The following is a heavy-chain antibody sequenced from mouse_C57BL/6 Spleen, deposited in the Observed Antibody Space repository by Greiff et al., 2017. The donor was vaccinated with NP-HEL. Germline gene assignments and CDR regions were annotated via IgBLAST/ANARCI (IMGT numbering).Heavy chain of an antibody. D-gene: IGHD2-4*01. CDR2: IYPGSGST. J-gene: IGHJ3*01. V-gene: IGHV1-55*01. Sequence: QVQLQQPGAELVKPGASVKMSCKASGYTFTSYWITWVKQRPGQGLEWIGDIYPGSGSTNYNEKFKSKATLTVDTSSSTAYMQLSSLTSEDSAVYYGARWGNYDTAWFAYWGQGTLVTVSA. CDR3: ARWGNYDTAWFAY. CDR1: GYTFTSYW.